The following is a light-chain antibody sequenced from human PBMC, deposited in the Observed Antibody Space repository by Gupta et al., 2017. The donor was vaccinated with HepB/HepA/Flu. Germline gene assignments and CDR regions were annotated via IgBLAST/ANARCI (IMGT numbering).Light chain of an antibody. J-gene: IGKJ4*01. CDR3: QQRINWPLT. CDR1: QSVSRY. Sequence: EIVLTQSPVTLSLSPGERATLSCRASQSVSRYLAWYQQKPGQPPSLLVFDASNRATGVPARFSGSASGTDFTLTISSLDPEDFAVYYCQQRINWPLTFGGGTRVEIK. CDR2: DAS. V-gene: IGKV3-11*01.